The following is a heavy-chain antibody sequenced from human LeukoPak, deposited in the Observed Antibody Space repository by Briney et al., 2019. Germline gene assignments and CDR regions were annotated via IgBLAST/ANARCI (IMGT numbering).Heavy chain of an antibody. CDR1: GFTFDDYD. CDR3: ARVLYGDYPFDY. D-gene: IGHD4-17*01. J-gene: IGHJ4*02. V-gene: IGHV3-20*04. Sequence: GSLRLSCAASGFTFDDYDMSWVRQAPGKGLEWVSGINWNGGSTGYADSVKGRFTISRDNAKNSLYLQMNSLRAEDTALYYCARVLYGDYPFDYWGQGTLVTVSS. CDR2: INWNGGST.